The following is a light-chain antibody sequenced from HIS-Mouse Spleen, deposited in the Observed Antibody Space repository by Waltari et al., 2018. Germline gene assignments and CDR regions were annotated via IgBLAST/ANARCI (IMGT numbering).Light chain of an antibody. CDR2: GNS. CDR3: QSYDNSLSGVV. V-gene: IGLV1-40*01. CDR1: SPNIGAGSD. J-gene: IGLJ2*01. Sequence: QSVLTQPPSVSGAPGPRVTISCTGSSPNIGAGSDVHLYQQLPGTAPKLLIYGNSNRPSGVPDRFSGSKSGTSASLAITGLQAEDEADYYCQSYDNSLSGVVFGGGTKLTVL.